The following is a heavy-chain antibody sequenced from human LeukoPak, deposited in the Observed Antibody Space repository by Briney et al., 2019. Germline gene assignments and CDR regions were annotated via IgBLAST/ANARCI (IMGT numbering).Heavy chain of an antibody. D-gene: IGHD4-17*01. CDR2: INPNSGGT. V-gene: IGHV1-2*06. CDR3: ASRESIYGDYVDTDY. Sequence: ASVKVSCKASGYTLTGYYMHWVRQAPGQGLEWMGRINPNSGGTNYAQKFQGRVTMTRDTSISTAYMELSRLRSDDTAVYYCASRESIYGDYVDTDYWGQGTLVTVSS. J-gene: IGHJ4*02. CDR1: GYTLTGYY.